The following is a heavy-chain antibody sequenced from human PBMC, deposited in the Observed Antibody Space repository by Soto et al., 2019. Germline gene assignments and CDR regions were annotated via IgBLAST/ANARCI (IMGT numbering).Heavy chain of an antibody. V-gene: IGHV1-69*01. CDR3: ARDLGCSGGSCHSWHEDY. J-gene: IGHJ4*02. CDR1: GGTFSSYA. Sequence: QVQLVQSGAEVQKPGSSVKVSCKASGGTFSSYAISWVRQAPGQGLEWMGGIIPIFGTANYVQKFQGRVTITADETTNTAYMELSSLRSEDTAVYYCARDLGCSGGSCHSWHEDYWGQGTLVTVSS. D-gene: IGHD2-15*01. CDR2: IIPIFGTA.